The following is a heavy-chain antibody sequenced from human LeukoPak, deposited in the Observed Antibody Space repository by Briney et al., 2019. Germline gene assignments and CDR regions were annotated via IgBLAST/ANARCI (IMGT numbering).Heavy chain of an antibody. CDR2: IINSGGST. D-gene: IGHD2-21*02. CDR3: AKVGYCGGDCGFDY. CDR1: GFTFSSYA. Sequence: GRSLRLSCAASGFTFSSYAMSWVRQAPGKGLEWVSLIINSGGSTYYADSVKGRFTISSDNSKNSLYLQMNSLRTEDTALYYCAKVGYCGGDCGFDYWGQGTLITVSS. V-gene: IGHV3-23*01. J-gene: IGHJ4*02.